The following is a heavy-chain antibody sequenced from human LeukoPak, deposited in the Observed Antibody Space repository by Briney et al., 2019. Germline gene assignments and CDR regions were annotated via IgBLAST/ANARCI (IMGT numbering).Heavy chain of an antibody. CDR1: GYTFTGYY. CDR2: INPNSGGT. D-gene: IGHD1-7*01. CDR3: ARAQWIGTQVWIDY. J-gene: IGHJ4*02. Sequence: GASVKVSCKASGYTFTGYYMHWVRQAPGQGLEWMGWINPNSGGTNYAQKFQGRVTMTRDTSISTAYMELSRLRSDDTAVYYCARAQWIGTQVWIDYWGQGTLVTVSS. V-gene: IGHV1-2*02.